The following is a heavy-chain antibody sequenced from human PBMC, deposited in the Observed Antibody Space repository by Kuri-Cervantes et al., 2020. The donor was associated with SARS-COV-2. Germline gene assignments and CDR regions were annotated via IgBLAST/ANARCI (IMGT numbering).Heavy chain of an antibody. CDR2: IYYSGST. D-gene: IGHD3-3*01. CDR3: ARHGFDFWSGYARTYYYYYGMDV. CDR1: GGSISSYY. Sequence: SETLSLTCTVSGGSISSYYWSWIRQPPGKGLEWIGYIYYSGSTNYNPSLKGRVTISVDTSKNQFSLKLSSVTAADTAVYYCARHGFDFWSGYARTYYYYYGMDVWGQGTTVTVSS. V-gene: IGHV4-59*08. J-gene: IGHJ6*02.